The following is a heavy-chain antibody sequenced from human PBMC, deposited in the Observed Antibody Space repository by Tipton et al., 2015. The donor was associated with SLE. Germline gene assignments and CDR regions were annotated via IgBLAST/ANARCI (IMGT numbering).Heavy chain of an antibody. CDR2: INPSGGST. CDR3: ATTAAATVAFDI. V-gene: IGHV1-46*01. D-gene: IGHD6-13*01. CDR1: GYTFTSYY. J-gene: IGHJ3*02. Sequence: QLVQSGPEVKKPGASVKVSCKASGYTFTSYYMHWVRQAPGQGLEWMGIINPSGGSTSYAQKFQGRVTMTRDTSTSTVYMELSSLRSEDTAVYYCATTAAATVAFDIWGQGTMVTVSS.